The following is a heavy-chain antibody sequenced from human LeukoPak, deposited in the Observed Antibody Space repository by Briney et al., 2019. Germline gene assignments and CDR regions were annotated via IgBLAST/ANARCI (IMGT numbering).Heavy chain of an antibody. CDR2: IYYSGNS. V-gene: IGHV4-59*01. CDR3: AGLGASGNGYLSWFDP. Sequence: SETLSLTCTVSGGSISTYYWSWIRQPPGKGLEWIGYIYYSGNSNYNPSLKSRVTVSVDTSKNQFSLKLSSVTAADTAVYYCAGLGASGNGYLSWFDPWGQGTLVTVSS. J-gene: IGHJ5*02. CDR1: GGSISTYY. D-gene: IGHD3-22*01.